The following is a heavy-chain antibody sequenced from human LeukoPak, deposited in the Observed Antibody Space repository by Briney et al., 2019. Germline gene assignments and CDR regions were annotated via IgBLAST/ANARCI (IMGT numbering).Heavy chain of an antibody. CDR2: INPNSGDT. J-gene: IGHJ4*02. Sequence: ASVKVSCKASGYVFSGYYIHWVRQAPGQGLEWMGRINPNSGDTNYIQKFQGRVTMTRDTSISTAYMDLRSLKSDDTAVYHCARDRGSGGNHFDYWGQGTLVTVSS. D-gene: IGHD3-16*01. CDR1: GYVFSGYY. CDR3: ARDRGSGGNHFDY. V-gene: IGHV1-2*06.